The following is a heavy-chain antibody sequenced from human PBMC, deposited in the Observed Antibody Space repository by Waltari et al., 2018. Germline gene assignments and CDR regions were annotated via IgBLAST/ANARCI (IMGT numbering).Heavy chain of an antibody. V-gene: IGHV4-39*01. CDR2: IYYSGST. D-gene: IGHD3-3*01. CDR3: ARQGGGPIRFLEWLAYFDY. J-gene: IGHJ4*02. Sequence: QLQLQESGPGLVKPSETLSLTCTVSGVSISSSSYYWGWLRQPPGKGLEWIGSIYYSGSTYYNPSLKSRVTISVDTSKNQFSLKLSSVTAADTAVYYCARQGGGPIRFLEWLAYFDYWGQGTLVTVSS. CDR1: GVSISSSSYY.